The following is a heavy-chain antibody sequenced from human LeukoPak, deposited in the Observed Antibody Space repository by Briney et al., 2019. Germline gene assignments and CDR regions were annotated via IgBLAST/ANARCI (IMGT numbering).Heavy chain of an antibody. J-gene: IGHJ4*02. Sequence: GGSLRLSCVVSGFTFSRYWMSWVRQAPGKGLEWVANINQDGSEQYYVDSVEGRFTLSRDNAKNSLYLQMNSLRTEDTAVYYCATSDSGYDYYFYYWGQGTLVTVSS. CDR2: INQDGSEQ. D-gene: IGHD5-12*01. V-gene: IGHV3-7*03. CDR3: ATSDSGYDYYFYY. CDR1: GFTFSRYW.